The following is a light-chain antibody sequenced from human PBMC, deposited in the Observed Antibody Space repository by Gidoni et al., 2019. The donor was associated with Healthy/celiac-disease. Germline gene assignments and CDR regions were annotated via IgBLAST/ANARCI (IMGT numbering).Light chain of an antibody. J-gene: IGKJ3*01. Sequence: EIVFTQSPGTLSLSPGERATLSCRASQSVSSSYLAWYPQKPGQAPRLLIYGASSRATGIPDRFSGSGSGTDFTLTISRLEPEDFAVYYCQQYGSSPSFGPGTKVDIK. CDR2: GAS. CDR3: QQYGSSPS. CDR1: QSVSSSY. V-gene: IGKV3-20*01.